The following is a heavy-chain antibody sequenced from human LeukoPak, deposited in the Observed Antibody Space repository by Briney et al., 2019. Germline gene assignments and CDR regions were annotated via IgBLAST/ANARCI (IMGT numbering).Heavy chain of an antibody. Sequence: PGGSLRLSCAASGFTFRNYAMGWVRQAPGKGLEWVSAIVGSGSSTYYADSVKGRFTISRDNSKNTLYLQLNRLRAEDTAVYYCARDPGCSGGSCYSSFDYWGQGTLVTVSS. J-gene: IGHJ4*02. D-gene: IGHD2-15*01. CDR1: GFTFRNYA. CDR2: IVGSGSST. V-gene: IGHV3-23*01. CDR3: ARDPGCSGGSCYSSFDY.